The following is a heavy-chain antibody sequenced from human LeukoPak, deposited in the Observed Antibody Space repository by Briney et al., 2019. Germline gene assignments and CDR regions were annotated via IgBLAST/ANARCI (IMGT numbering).Heavy chain of an antibody. CDR2: IKSKTDGGTT. CDR3: SADFEV. CDR1: GFTFNTAW. V-gene: IGHV3-15*01. J-gene: IGHJ6*02. Sequence: GGSVRLSCGASGFTFNTAWMNWVREAPGKGLEYIGHIKSKTDGGTTYYAAPVKGRFTLSRDDSKNTVYLQIDSRRLRGTAIYDCSADFEVWGQGTMVTVSS.